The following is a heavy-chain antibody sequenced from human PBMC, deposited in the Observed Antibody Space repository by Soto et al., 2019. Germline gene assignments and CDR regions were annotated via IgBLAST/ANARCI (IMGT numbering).Heavy chain of an antibody. CDR3: ARASGTIGFFDY. D-gene: IGHD1-1*01. J-gene: IGHJ4*02. V-gene: IGHV4-4*07. CDR1: GGSISNYY. Sequence: SETLSLTCTVSGGSISNYYWSWIRQPAGKGLEWIGRIYTDGGTSYNPSLKSRVSMSVDTSKNQFSLKLRSVTAADTAVYFCARASGTIGFFDYWGQGIPVTVSS. CDR2: IYTDGGT.